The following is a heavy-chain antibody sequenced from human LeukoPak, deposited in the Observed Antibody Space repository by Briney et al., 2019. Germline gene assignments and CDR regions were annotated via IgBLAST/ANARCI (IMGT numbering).Heavy chain of an antibody. D-gene: IGHD3-22*01. Sequence: ASVKVSCKASGGSFSSYAFSWVQQAPGQGLEWMGRIIPILDIANYAQNFQGRVTITADKSTTTAYMEVSSLRSKDTAVYYCASREYDSSSYYLYYLDYWGQGTLVTVSS. CDR3: ASREYDSSSYYLYYLDY. CDR2: IIPILDIA. J-gene: IGHJ4*02. CDR1: GGSFSSYA. V-gene: IGHV1-69*04.